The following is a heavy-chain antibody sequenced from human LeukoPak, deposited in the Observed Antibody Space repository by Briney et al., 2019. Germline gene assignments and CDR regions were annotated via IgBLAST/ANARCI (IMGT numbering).Heavy chain of an antibody. CDR2: MYHSGST. V-gene: IGHV4-38-2*01. CDR1: GYFINRGSY. Sequence: PSETLSLTCAVSGYFINRGSYWGWIRPPPGKGLEWIGSMYHSGSTYYNPSLKSRVTISVDTPKNQFSLKLSSVTAADTAVYYCARRLDSYSLDYWGQGTLVTVSS. D-gene: IGHD2-21*02. CDR3: ARRLDSYSLDY. J-gene: IGHJ4*02.